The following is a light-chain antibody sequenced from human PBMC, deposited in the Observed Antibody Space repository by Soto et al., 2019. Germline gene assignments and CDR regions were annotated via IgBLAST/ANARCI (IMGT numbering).Light chain of an antibody. J-gene: IGLJ1*01. CDR2: EVS. CDR3: SSYTSSSTPLV. V-gene: IGLV2-14*01. CDR1: SSDVGGYNY. Sequence: SVLTQPASVSGSPGQSITISCTGTSSDVGGYNYVSRYQQHPGKAPKLMIYEVSNRPSGVSNRFSGSKSGNTASLTISGLQAEDEADYYCSSYTSSSTPLVFGTGTKVTVL.